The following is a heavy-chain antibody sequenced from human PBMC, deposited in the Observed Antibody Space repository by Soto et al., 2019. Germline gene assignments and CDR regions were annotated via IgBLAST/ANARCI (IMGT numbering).Heavy chain of an antibody. V-gene: IGHV2-26*01. CDR2: IFSNDEK. D-gene: IGHD1-26*01. Sequence: QVTLKESGPVLVKPTETLTLTCTVSGFSLSNARMGVSWIRQPPGKALEWLAHIFSNDEKSYSTSLKSRLTNSKXXSXSXXVLTMTKMAPVDTATYYCARILVGATVPPYYGMDVWGQGTTVTVSS. CDR3: ARILVGATVPPYYGMDV. CDR1: GFSLSNARMG. J-gene: IGHJ6*02.